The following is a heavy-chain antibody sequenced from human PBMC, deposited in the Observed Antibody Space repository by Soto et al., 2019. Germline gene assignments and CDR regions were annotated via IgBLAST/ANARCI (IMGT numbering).Heavy chain of an antibody. J-gene: IGHJ4*02. CDR1: GFTFSSYD. CDR3: ARGHSSGPLLPYYFDY. V-gene: IGHV3-13*01. Sequence: GGSLRLSCAASGFTFSSYDMHWVRQATGKGLEWVSAIGTAGDTYYPGSVKGRFTISRENAKNSLYLQMNSLRAEDTAVYYCARGHSSGPLLPYYFDYWGQGTLVTVS. CDR2: IGTAGDT. D-gene: IGHD6-19*01.